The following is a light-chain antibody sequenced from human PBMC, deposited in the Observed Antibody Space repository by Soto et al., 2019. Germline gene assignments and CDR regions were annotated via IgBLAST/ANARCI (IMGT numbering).Light chain of an antibody. J-gene: IGKJ2*01. CDR1: QRVLSNY. CDR2: VTS. CDR3: QQYGISPPGYT. Sequence: EIVLTQSPDTLYLSPWERATLSCRASQRVLSNYLACYQQKPGQTPRLLIYVTSRMVNGIPDRFSGSGSGTEFTLTISNLEPEDFAMYCCQQYGISPPGYTFAQGTKLEI. V-gene: IGKV3-20*01.